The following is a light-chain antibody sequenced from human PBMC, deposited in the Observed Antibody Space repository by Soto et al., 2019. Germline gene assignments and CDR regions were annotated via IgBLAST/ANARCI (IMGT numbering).Light chain of an antibody. V-gene: IGLV3-21*02. CDR2: DDS. CDR3: QVWDSSNINLV. CDR1: NVGSKS. J-gene: IGLJ1*01. Sequence: SYELTQPPSVSVAPGQTASITCWGNNVGSKSVHWYQQKPGQAPVLVVYDDSDRPSGIPERFSGSNSGNTATLTISRVEAGDEAEYYCQVWDSSNINLVFGTGTKVTVL.